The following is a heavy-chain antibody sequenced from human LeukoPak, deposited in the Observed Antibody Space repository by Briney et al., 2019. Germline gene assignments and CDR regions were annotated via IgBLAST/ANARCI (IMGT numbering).Heavy chain of an antibody. CDR2: ISSSSSYI. D-gene: IGHD3-3*01. Sequence: GGSLRLSCAASGFTFSSYSMNWVRQAPGKGLEWVSSISSSSSYIYYADSVKGRFTTSRDNAKNSLYLQMNSLRAEDTAVYYCARERVTIFGVVIAYYGMDVWGQGTTVTVSS. J-gene: IGHJ6*02. V-gene: IGHV3-21*04. CDR1: GFTFSSYS. CDR3: ARERVTIFGVVIAYYGMDV.